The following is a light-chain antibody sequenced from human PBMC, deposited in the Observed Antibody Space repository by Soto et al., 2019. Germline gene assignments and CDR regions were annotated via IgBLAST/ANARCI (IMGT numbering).Light chain of an antibody. CDR3: QQYGSSPHIT. V-gene: IGKV3-20*01. CDR2: GAS. CDR1: QSVSSSY. J-gene: IGKJ3*01. Sequence: EIVLTQSPGTLSLSPGERATLSCRASQSVSSSYLAWYQQKPGQAPRLLIYGASSRATGIPERFSGSGSGTDFTLTISRLEPEDFAVYYCQQYGSSPHITFGPGTKVDIK.